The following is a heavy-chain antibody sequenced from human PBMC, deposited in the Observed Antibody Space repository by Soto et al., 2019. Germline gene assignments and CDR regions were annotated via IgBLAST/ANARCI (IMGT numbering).Heavy chain of an antibody. V-gene: IGHV1-69*13. D-gene: IGHD5-12*01. CDR3: ARQGDGYNSSMDV. CDR1: GGTFSSYA. Sequence: SVKVSCKASGGTFSSYAISWVRQAPGQGLEWMGGIIPIFGTANYAQKFQGRVTITADESTSTAYLQWSSLKASDTAMYYCARQGDGYNSSMDVWGQGTTVTVSS. J-gene: IGHJ6*02. CDR2: IIPIFGTA.